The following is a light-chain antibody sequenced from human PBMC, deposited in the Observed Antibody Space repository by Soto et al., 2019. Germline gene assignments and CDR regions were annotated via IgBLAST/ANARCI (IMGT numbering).Light chain of an antibody. V-gene: IGKV2-28*01. CDR3: MQALQPLTST. CDR1: QSLLHTNGYTY. Sequence: EPASISCRSSQSLLHTNGYTYLDWYLQKPGQSPQLLIYLASNRASGVPDRFSGSGSGTDFTLKISKVEAEDVGVYYCMQALQPLTSTFGQGTRLEIE. CDR2: LAS. J-gene: IGKJ5*01.